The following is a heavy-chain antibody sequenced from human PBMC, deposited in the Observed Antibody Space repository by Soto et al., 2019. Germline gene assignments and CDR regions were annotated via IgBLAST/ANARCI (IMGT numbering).Heavy chain of an antibody. CDR1: GYTLTELS. V-gene: IGHV1-24*01. CDR3: ATLDGYNTYYYYGMDV. J-gene: IGHJ6*02. Sequence: EASVKVSCKVSGYTLTELSMHWVRQAPGKGLEWMGGFDPEDGETIYAQKFQGRVAMTEDTSTDTAYMELSSLRSGDTAVYYCATLDGYNTYYYYGMDVWGQGTTVTVSS. D-gene: IGHD5-12*01. CDR2: FDPEDGET.